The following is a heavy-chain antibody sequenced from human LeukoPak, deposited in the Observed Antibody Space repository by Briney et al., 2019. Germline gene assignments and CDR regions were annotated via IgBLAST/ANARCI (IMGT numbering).Heavy chain of an antibody. D-gene: IGHD6-13*01. CDR2: INSDGSST. J-gene: IGHJ4*02. CDR1: GFTFSSYW. CDR3: AREYSSSWGRYYFDY. V-gene: IGHV3-74*01. Sequence: GGSLRLSCAASGFTFSSYWMHWVRQAPGKGLVWVSRINSDGSSTSYADSVKGRLTISRDNAKNTLYLQMNSLRAEDTAVYYCAREYSSSWGRYYFDYWGQGTLVTVSS.